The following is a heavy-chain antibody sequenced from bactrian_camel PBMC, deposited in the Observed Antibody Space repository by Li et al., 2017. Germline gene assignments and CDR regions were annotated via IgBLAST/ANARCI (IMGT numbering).Heavy chain of an antibody. CDR2: IDSRGTT. J-gene: IGHJ4*01. D-gene: IGHD3*01. V-gene: IGHV3S63*01. Sequence: HVQLVESGGGSVQAGGSLTLSCAASGLEYPFWSMAWFRQAPGKEREGVARIDSRGTTEYVDSVKGRFTISKDSRDFLNLEMNSLKPEDTGIYYCAATSDWKLSGCRLRSDYNVWGQGTQV. CDR1: GLEYPFWS. CDR3: AATSDWKLSGCRLRSDYNV.